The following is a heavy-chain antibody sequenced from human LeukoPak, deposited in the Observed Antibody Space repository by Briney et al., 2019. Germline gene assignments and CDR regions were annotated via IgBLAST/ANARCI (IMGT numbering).Heavy chain of an antibody. V-gene: IGHV3-66*02. CDR1: GFTVSSNY. CDR2: IYSGGST. J-gene: IGHJ4*02. D-gene: IGHD6-13*01. CDR3: ARDSSSWRQDFDC. Sequence: PGGSLRLSCAASGFTVSSNYMSWVRQAPGKGLGWVSVIYSGGSTYYADSVKGRFTISRDNSKNTLYLQMNSLRAEDTAVYYCARDSSSWRQDFDCWGQGTLVTVSS.